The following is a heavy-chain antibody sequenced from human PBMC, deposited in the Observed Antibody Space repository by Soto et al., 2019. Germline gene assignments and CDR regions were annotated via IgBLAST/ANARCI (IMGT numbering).Heavy chain of an antibody. CDR3: STDNVRLGASTGAYYYHGMDV. V-gene: IGHV3-7*01. J-gene: IGHJ6*02. CDR2: IKQDGSEK. Sequence: PGGSLRLSYAASGFTFSSYWISWVRQAPGKGLEWVANIKQDGSEKYYVDSVKGRFTISRDNAKNSVYLQMNSLRAEDTAVYYCSTDNVRLGASTGAYYYHGMDVWGEGNTVTV. D-gene: IGHD1-26*01. CDR1: GFTFSSYW.